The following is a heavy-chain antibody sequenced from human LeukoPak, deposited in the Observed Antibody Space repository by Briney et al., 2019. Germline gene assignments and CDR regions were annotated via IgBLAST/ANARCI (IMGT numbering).Heavy chain of an antibody. CDR2: INYSGSS. D-gene: IGHD3-9*01. V-gene: IGHV4-61*08. CDR3: GRRTYYDALTGYNYWYFDL. Sequence: SETLSLTCTVSGGSISSGDYYWSWIRQTPGKGLEWIGYINYSGSSDYNPSLKSRVTFSVDTSKNQFSLRLSSVTAADTAVYYCGRRTYYDALTGYNYWYFDLWGRGTLVTVSS. J-gene: IGHJ2*01. CDR1: GGSISSGDYY.